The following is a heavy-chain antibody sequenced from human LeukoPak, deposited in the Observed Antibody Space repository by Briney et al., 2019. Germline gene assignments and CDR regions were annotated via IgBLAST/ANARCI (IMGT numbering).Heavy chain of an antibody. V-gene: IGHV1-18*01. J-gene: IGHJ4*02. CDR1: GYTFTSYG. Sequence: ASVKVSCKASGYTFTSYGISWVRQAPGQGLEWMGWISAYNGNTNYAQKLQGRVTMTTDTSTSTAYMELRSLRSDDTAVYYCARDRGQQQRLVGGYWGQGPLVTVSS. CDR3: ARDRGQQQRLVGGY. CDR2: ISAYNGNT. D-gene: IGHD6-13*01.